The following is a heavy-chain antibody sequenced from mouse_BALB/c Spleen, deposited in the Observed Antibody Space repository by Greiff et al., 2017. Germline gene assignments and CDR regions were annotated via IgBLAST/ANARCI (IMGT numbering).Heavy chain of an antibody. V-gene: IGHV1-18*01. CDR1: GYTFTEYT. D-gene: IGHD1-2*01. J-gene: IGHJ1*01. CDR3: ARNALLLRLRYFDV. Sequence: EVQRVESGPELVKPGASVKISCKTSGYTFTEYTMHWVKQSHGKSLEWIGGINPNNGGTSYNQKFKGKATLTVDKSSSTAYMELRSLTSEDSAVYYCARNALLLRLRYFDVWGAGTTVTVSS. CDR2: INPNNGGT.